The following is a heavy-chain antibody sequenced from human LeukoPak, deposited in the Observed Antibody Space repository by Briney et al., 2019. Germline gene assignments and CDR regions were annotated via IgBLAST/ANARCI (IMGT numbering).Heavy chain of an antibody. J-gene: IGHJ4*02. CDR3: AKGGLVVVPASLDY. CDR2: ISWNSGSI. D-gene: IGHD2-21*02. Sequence: GGSLRLSCAGPGCTFDDYAMHWVRQAPGKGLEWVSGISWNSGSIDYADSVKGRFTISRDNAKNSLYLQMNSLRPEDTALYYCAKGGLVVVPASLDYWGQGTLVTVSS. V-gene: IGHV3-9*01. CDR1: GCTFDDYA.